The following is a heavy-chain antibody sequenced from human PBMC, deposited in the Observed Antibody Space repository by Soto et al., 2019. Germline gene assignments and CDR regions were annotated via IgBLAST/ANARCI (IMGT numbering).Heavy chain of an antibody. D-gene: IGHD2-2*01. V-gene: IGHV3-64D*06. CDR2: ISSNGGST. CDR1: GFTFSSYA. J-gene: IGHJ4*02. CDR3: VKARKGYCSSTSCSPRFDY. Sequence: PGGSLRLSCSASGFTFSSYAMHWVRQAPGKGLEYVSAISSNGGSTYYADSVKGRFTISRDNSKNTLYLQMSSLRAEDTAVYYCVKARKGYCSSTSCSPRFDYWGQGTLVTVSS.